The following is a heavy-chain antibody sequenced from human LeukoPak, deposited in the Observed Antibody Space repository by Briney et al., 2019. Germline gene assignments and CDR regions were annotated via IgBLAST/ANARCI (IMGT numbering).Heavy chain of an antibody. Sequence: PSETLSLTCGVSGGAITNYYWNWIRQAPGKGLEWLGYIYYTGSTTYNPSVKSRITISLDTSKKQISLKLRSVTAADTAVYYCARDPPEWGDSSGLYYFDYWGQGTLVTVSS. D-gene: IGHD3-22*01. V-gene: IGHV4-59*01. CDR2: IYYTGST. J-gene: IGHJ4*02. CDR1: GGAITNYY. CDR3: ARDPPEWGDSSGLYYFDY.